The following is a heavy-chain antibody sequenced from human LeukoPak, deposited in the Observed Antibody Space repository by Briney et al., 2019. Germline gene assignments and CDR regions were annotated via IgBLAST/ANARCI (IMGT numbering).Heavy chain of an antibody. CDR1: GGSISSGSYY. CDR2: IYTSGST. J-gene: IGHJ5*02. V-gene: IGHV4-61*02. Sequence: SETLSLTCTVSGGSISSGSYYWSWIRQPAGKGLEWIGRIYTSGSTNYNPSLKSRVTISLDTSKNQFSLTLSSVTAAGTAVYYCASSYYDILTGNNNWFDPWGQGTLVTVSS. D-gene: IGHD3-9*01. CDR3: ASSYYDILTGNNNWFDP.